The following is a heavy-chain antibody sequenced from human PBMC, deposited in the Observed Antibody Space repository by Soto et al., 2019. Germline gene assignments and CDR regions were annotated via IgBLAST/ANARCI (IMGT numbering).Heavy chain of an antibody. D-gene: IGHD3-3*01. J-gene: IGHJ6*02. Sequence: GGSLRLSCTFSGFTSDDYDYALTWVRQAPGKGLQWLGLIRGSTYGGTTEYAASVKGRFTISRDDSKGITYLQMNSLKTEDTDLHYCPRDGDFYGLDVWGQGTTVTVSS. CDR3: PRDGDFYGLDV. CDR2: IRGSTYGGTT. V-gene: IGHV3-49*04. CDR1: GFTSDDYDYA.